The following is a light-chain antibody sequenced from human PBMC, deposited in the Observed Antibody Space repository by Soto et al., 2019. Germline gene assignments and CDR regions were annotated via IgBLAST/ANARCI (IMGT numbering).Light chain of an antibody. Sequence: EIVLTQSPATLSLSPGERATLSCRASQSVSSYLAWYQQKPGQAPRLLIYDTSNRATGIPARFSGSGSGTDFTLTISSLEPEDFAVYYCQQHKTFGQATKVEIK. V-gene: IGKV3-11*01. CDR2: DTS. CDR3: QQHKT. CDR1: QSVSSY. J-gene: IGKJ1*01.